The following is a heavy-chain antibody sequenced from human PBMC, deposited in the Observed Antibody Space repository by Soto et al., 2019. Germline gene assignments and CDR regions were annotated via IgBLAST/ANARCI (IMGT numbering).Heavy chain of an antibody. D-gene: IGHD4-4*01. Sequence: GGSLRLSCAASGFTFSNAWMSWVRQAPGKGLEWVGRIKSKTDGGTTDYAAPVKGRFTISRDDSKNTLYLQMNSLKTEDTAVYYCTTSTTVTTRGYYYYYMDVWGKGTTVTVSS. V-gene: IGHV3-15*01. CDR1: GFTFSNAW. CDR3: TTSTTVTTRGYYYYYMDV. CDR2: IKSKTDGGTT. J-gene: IGHJ6*03.